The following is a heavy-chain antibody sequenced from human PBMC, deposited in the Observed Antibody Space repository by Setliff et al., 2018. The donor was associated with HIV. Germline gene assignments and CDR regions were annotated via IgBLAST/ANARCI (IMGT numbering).Heavy chain of an antibody. V-gene: IGHV3-53*01. CDR3: ASDSSGKYYYGMDV. Sequence: GGSLRLSCEASGVTLTDHYIEWVRQAPGKGLEWIGRSGGSTYYADSVKGRFTISRDNSKNTLYLQMNSLRAEDTAVYYCASDSSGKYYYGMDVWGQGTTVTVSS. CDR1: GVTLTDHY. J-gene: IGHJ6*02. CDR2: GRSGGST. D-gene: IGHD6-19*01.